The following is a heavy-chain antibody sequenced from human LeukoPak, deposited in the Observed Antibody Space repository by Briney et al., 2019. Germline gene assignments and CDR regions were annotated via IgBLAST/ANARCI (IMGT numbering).Heavy chain of an antibody. CDR1: GFTFSSYA. D-gene: IGHD2-15*01. J-gene: IGHJ4*02. CDR3: EKGGGTLVVSYLAY. V-gene: IGHV3-23*01. CDR2: ISGSGGST. Sequence: PGGSLRLSCAASGFTFSSYAMSWVRQAPGKGLEWVSAISGSGGSTYYADSVKGRFTISRDNSKNTLYLQMNSLRAEDTAVYYCEKGGGTLVVSYLAYGGQEPLVPVPS.